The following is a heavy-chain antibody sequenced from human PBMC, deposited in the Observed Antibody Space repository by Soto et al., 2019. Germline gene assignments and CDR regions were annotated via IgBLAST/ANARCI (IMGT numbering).Heavy chain of an antibody. Sequence: GGSLRLSCAASGFTFSSYTMNWVRQAPGRGLEWVSSIGTSSSYIYYADSVKGRFTISRDNAKNSLFLQMNSLRADDTAVYYCARDSVRDYLYYYYGMDVWGQGTTVTVSS. J-gene: IGHJ6*02. CDR3: ARDSVRDYLYYYYGMDV. CDR2: IGTSSSYI. V-gene: IGHV3-21*01. D-gene: IGHD4-17*01. CDR1: GFTFSSYT.